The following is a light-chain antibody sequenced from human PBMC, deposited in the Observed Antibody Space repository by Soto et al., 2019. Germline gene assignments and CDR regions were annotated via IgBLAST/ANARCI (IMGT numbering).Light chain of an antibody. CDR2: GAS. V-gene: IGKV3-20*01. J-gene: IGKJ5*01. Sequence: EIGLTQSPGTLSLSPGERATLSCRASQSVSSSYLAWYQQKPGQAPRLLIYGASSRATGIPDRFSGSGSGTDFTLTISSLEPEDFAVYYCQQYGSSPQTFGQGTRLEIK. CDR1: QSVSSSY. CDR3: QQYGSSPQT.